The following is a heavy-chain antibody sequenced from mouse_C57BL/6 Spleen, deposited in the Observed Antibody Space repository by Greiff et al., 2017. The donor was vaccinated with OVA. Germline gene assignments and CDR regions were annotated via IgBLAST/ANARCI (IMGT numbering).Heavy chain of an antibody. Sequence: EVQLQQSGPELVKPGASVKISCKASGYTFTDYYMNWVKQSHGKSLEWIGDINPNNGGTSYNQKFKGKATLTVDKSSSTAYMELRSLTSEDSAVYYCARHYYPYAMDYWGQGTSVTVSS. D-gene: IGHD1-2*01. J-gene: IGHJ4*01. V-gene: IGHV1-26*01. CDR1: GYTFTDYY. CDR2: INPNNGGT. CDR3: ARHYYPYAMDY.